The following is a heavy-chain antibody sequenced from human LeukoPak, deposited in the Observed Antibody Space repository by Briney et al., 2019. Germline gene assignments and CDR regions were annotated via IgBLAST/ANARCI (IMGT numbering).Heavy chain of an antibody. CDR1: GFTFSSYG. CDR2: ISSSSSTK. CDR3: ARLGGYYSVYYSGMDV. Sequence: GRSLRLSCAASGFTFSSYGMSWVRQAPGKGLEWVSDISSSSSTKYSAASVKGRFTFSRDNAKNSLYLQMNSLRDEDTAVYYCARLGGYYSVYYSGMDVWGQGTTVSVSS. V-gene: IGHV3-48*02. J-gene: IGHJ6*02. D-gene: IGHD1-26*01.